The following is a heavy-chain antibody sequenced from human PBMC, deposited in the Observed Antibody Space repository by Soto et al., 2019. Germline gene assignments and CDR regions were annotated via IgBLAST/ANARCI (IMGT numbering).Heavy chain of an antibody. Sequence: GESLKISCKGSGYSFTSYWIGWVRQMPGKGLEWMGIIYPGDSDTRYSPSFQGQVTISADKSISTAYLQWSSLKASDTAMYYCARQRIPGAFGELLTRDAFDIWGQGTMVTVSS. CDR1: GYSFTSYW. V-gene: IGHV5-51*01. CDR3: ARQRIPGAFGELLTRDAFDI. CDR2: IYPGDSDT. D-gene: IGHD3-10*01. J-gene: IGHJ3*02.